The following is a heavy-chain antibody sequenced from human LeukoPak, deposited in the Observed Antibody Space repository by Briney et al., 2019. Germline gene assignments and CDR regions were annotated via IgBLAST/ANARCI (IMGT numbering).Heavy chain of an antibody. CDR2: ISTHGGST. J-gene: IGHJ4*02. CDR3: ARVSMDRYYFDY. D-gene: IGHD2-2*03. Sequence: GGSLRLSCAASGFTFSSYAVHWVRHAPGKGLEYVSAISTHGGSTYYANSVKGRFTISRDNSKNTLYLQMGSLRTEDMGVYYCARVSMDRYYFDYWGQGTLVTVSS. CDR1: GFTFSSYA. V-gene: IGHV3-64*01.